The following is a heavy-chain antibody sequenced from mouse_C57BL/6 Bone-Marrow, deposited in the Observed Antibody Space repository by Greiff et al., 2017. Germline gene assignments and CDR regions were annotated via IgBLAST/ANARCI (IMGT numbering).Heavy chain of an antibody. J-gene: IGHJ3*01. CDR3: ALLRYPAWFAY. CDR2: IDPSDSYT. Sequence: QVQLQQPGAELVRPGTSVKLSCKASGYTFTSYWMHWVKQRPGQGLEWIGVIDPSDSYTNYTQKFKGKATLTVDTSSSTAYMQLSSLTSEDSAVYYCALLRYPAWFAYWGQGTLVTVSA. D-gene: IGHD1-1*01. V-gene: IGHV1-59*01. CDR1: GYTFTSYW.